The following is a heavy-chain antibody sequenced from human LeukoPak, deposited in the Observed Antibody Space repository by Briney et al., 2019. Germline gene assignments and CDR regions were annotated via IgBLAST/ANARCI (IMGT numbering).Heavy chain of an antibody. CDR1: GYTFTSYV. CDR3: ASRTGGNWFHP. CDR2: IRAYNRDT. Sequence: ASVKVSCMASGYTFTSYVISWVRQAPGQGVEWMGWIRAYNRDTNYAQRLHGRVTMTPDTATSTAYMELRSLRSDDTVVYYCASRTGGNWFHPWRQGTLDTVSS. V-gene: IGHV1-18*01. D-gene: IGHD7-27*01. J-gene: IGHJ5*02.